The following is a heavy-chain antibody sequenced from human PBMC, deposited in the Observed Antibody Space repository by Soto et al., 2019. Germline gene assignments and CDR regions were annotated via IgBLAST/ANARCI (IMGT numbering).Heavy chain of an antibody. J-gene: IGHJ4*02. Sequence: PSETLSLTCTVSGGSVSSGIYFWSWIRQPPGKGLEWIGYIYYSGSTNYNPSLKSRVTISVDTSKNQFSLKLSSVTAADTAVYYCARSDGRYWXQGTLVTVSS. CDR1: GGSVSSGIYF. CDR3: ARSDGRY. V-gene: IGHV4-61*01. CDR2: IYYSGST.